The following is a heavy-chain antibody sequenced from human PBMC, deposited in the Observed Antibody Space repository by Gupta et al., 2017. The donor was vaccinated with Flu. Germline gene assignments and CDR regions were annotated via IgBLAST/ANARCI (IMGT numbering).Heavy chain of an antibody. V-gene: IGHV1-3*01. CDR3: ARERAGCAGYSCDGSGY. CDR1: GYSLPTYA. D-gene: IGHD2-21*02. Sequence: QVQLVQSGAEVKKPGASVKVSCKGSGYSLPTYATHWVRQAPGQSLEWMGWITPGTGARTDSQKFQGRVYLSTNTSANTAYMELSGLLSDDTAVYYGARERAGCAGYSCDGSGYWGQGTLITVSS. CDR2: ITPGTGAR. J-gene: IGHJ4*02.